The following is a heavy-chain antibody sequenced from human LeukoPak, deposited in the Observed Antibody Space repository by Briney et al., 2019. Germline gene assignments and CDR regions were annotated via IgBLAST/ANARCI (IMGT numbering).Heavy chain of an antibody. D-gene: IGHD3-9*01. Sequence: GASVKVSCKASGYTFTSYDINWVRQATGQGLEWMGWMNPNSGNTGYAQKFQGRVTMTRNTSISTAYMELSSLRSEDTAVYYCARGPERYFDWLYYMDVWGKGATVTISS. J-gene: IGHJ6*03. V-gene: IGHV1-8*01. CDR3: ARGPERYFDWLYYMDV. CDR1: GYTFTSYD. CDR2: MNPNSGNT.